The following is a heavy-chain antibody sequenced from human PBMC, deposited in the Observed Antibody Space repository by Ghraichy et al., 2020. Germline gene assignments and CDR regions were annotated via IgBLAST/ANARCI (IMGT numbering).Heavy chain of an antibody. CDR3: ARVRYLTGHPRVSAFDI. J-gene: IGHJ3*02. CDR1: GYTFTGYY. CDR2: INPNSGGT. D-gene: IGHD3-9*01. V-gene: IGHV1-2*02. Sequence: ASVKVSCKASGYTFTGYYMHWVRQAPGQGLEWMGWINPNSGGTNYAQKFQGRVTMTRDTSISTAYMELSRLRSDDTAVYYCARVRYLTGHPRVSAFDIWGQGTMVTVSS.